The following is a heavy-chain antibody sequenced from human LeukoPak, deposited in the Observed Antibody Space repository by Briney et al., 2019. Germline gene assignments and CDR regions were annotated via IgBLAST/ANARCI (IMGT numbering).Heavy chain of an antibody. CDR2: IYTSGST. CDR1: GGSISSGSYY. V-gene: IGHV4-61*02. D-gene: IGHD3-10*01. J-gene: IGHJ4*02. Sequence: SQTLSLTCTVSGGSISSGSYYWSWIRQLAGTGLEWIGRIYTSGSTNYNPSLKSRVTISVDTSKNQFPLKLSSVTAADTAVYYCARVFRYYGSGSSFGLRYWGQGTLVTVSS. CDR3: ARVFRYYGSGSSFGLRY.